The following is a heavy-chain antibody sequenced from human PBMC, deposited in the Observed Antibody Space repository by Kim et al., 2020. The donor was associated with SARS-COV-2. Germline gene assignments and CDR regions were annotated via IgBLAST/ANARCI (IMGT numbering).Heavy chain of an antibody. Sequence: SETLSLTCAVYGGSFSGYYWSWIRQPPGKGLEWIGEINHSGSTNYNPSLKSRVTISVDTSKNQFSLKLSSVTAADTAVYYCARVVSGSYSGNYFDYWGQGTLVTVSS. J-gene: IGHJ4*02. V-gene: IGHV4-34*01. CDR3: ARVVSGSYSGNYFDY. CDR1: GGSFSGYY. CDR2: INHSGST. D-gene: IGHD1-26*01.